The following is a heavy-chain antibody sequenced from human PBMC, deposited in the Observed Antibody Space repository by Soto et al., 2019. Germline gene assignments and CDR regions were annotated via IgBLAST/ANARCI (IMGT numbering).Heavy chain of an antibody. V-gene: IGHV1-18*04. J-gene: IGHJ6*02. Sequence: QVQLVQSGAEVKKPGASVKVSCKASGYTFTNYGISWVRQAPGQGLEWMGRISTNNGNTNYAQKVQGRVTMTTDTYTRTAYMELRSLRSDDTAVYSCARNSFGVVARGGMDVWGQGTTVTVSS. CDR3: ARNSFGVVARGGMDV. CDR2: ISTNNGNT. D-gene: IGHD3-3*01. CDR1: GYTFTNYG.